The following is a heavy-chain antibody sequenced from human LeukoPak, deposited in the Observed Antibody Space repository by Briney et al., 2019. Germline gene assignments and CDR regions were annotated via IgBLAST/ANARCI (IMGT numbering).Heavy chain of an antibody. J-gene: IGHJ6*03. V-gene: IGHV1-2*02. Sequence: ASVKVSCKASGYTFTGHYMHWVRQAPGQGLEWMGWINPNSGGTNYAQKFQGRVTMTRDTSISTAYMELSRLRSDDTAVYYCARGLQYYYYYYYMDVWGKGTTVTISS. CDR3: ARGLQYYYYYYYMDV. CDR1: GYTFTGHY. D-gene: IGHD2-21*02. CDR2: INPNSGGT.